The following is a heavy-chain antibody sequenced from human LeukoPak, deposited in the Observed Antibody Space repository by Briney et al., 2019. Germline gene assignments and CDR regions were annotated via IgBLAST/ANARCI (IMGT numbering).Heavy chain of an antibody. CDR2: INPSDGST. D-gene: IGHD5-24*01. CDR3: ARIRDGYNDAYDI. CDR1: GYTFTTYG. V-gene: IGHV1-46*01. J-gene: IGHJ3*02. Sequence: ASVKVSCKASGYTFTTYGVTWVRQAPGQGFEWMAIINPSDGSTTNSQKFRGRVTMTRDTSTSTVYMELSGLRSEDTALYYCARIRDGYNDAYDIWGQGTMVTVSS.